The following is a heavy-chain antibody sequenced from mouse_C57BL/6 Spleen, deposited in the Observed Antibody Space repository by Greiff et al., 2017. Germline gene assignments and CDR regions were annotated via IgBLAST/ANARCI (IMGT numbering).Heavy chain of an antibody. D-gene: IGHD1-1*01. Sequence: QVQLQQPGAELVRPGSSVKLSCKASGYTFTSYWMHWVKQRPIQGLEWIGNIDPSDSETHYNQKFKDKATLTVDKSSSTAYMQLSSLTSEDSAVYYCARGYYGSSPEGFDDWGQGTTLTVAS. CDR1: GYTFTSYW. CDR3: ARGYYGSSPEGFDD. CDR2: IDPSDSET. J-gene: IGHJ2*01. V-gene: IGHV1-52*01.